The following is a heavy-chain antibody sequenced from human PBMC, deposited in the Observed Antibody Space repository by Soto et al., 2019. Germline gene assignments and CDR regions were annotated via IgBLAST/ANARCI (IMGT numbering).Heavy chain of an antibody. V-gene: IGHV4-31*03. CDR1: GGSISSGGYY. J-gene: IGHJ4*02. CDR2: IYYSGST. CDR3: ARGLSVTLFDY. D-gene: IGHD4-17*01. Sequence: QVQLQESGPGLVKPSQTLSLTCTVSGGSISSGGYYWTWIRQYPGKGLEWIGYIYYSGSTFYNPSIKSRVSISVDTSKNQFSLNLSYVTAADTTVYYCARGLSVTLFDYWGQGTLVTVSS.